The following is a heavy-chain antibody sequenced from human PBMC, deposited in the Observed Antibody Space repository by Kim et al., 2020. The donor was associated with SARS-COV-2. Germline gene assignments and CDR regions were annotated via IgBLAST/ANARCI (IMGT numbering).Heavy chain of an antibody. Sequence: GGSLRLSCVASGIDFRNIWMSWVRQPRGKGLEWVAHMREDGSGIDYADSVKGRFTIFRDNAQESLYLQMNSLRVEDTATYYCARGHYGLDVWGQGTTVTVSS. CDR3: ARGHYGLDV. CDR1: GIDFRNIW. J-gene: IGHJ6*02. CDR2: MREDGSGI. V-gene: IGHV3-7*05.